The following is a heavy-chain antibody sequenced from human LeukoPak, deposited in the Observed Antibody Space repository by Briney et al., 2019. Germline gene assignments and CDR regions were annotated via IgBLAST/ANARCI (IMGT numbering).Heavy chain of an antibody. J-gene: IGHJ4*02. CDR2: TYPGDSDT. D-gene: IGHD6-19*01. V-gene: IGHV5-51*01. Sequence: GESLKISCKGSGYRFTTYWIGWVRQMPGKGLEWMGITYPGDSDTRYSPSFQGQVTISVDKSISTAYLQWSSLKASDSAMYYCARGGEQWLSSFDYWGQGTLVTVSS. CDR1: GYRFTTYW. CDR3: ARGGEQWLSSFDY.